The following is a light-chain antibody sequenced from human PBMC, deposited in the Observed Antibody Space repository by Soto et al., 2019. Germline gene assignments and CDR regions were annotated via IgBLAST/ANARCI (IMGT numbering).Light chain of an antibody. J-gene: IGLJ1*01. CDR2: DVS. V-gene: IGLV2-14*03. CDR1: SSDVGGYDY. Sequence: QSVLTQPASVSGSPGHSITISCTGTSSDVGGYDYVSWYQHHPGKAPKLMIYDVSNRPSRVSNRFSGSKSGNTASLNISGLQAEDEADYYRSSYTSSSPYVFGTGTKVTLL. CDR3: SSYTSSSPYV.